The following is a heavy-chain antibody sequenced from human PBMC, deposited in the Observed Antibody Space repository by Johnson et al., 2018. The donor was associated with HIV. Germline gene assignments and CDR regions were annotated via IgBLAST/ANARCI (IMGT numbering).Heavy chain of an antibody. CDR2: ISYNGSNK. Sequence: QVQLVESGGGVVQPGKSLRLSCAASGFTFSSYGMHWVRQAPGKGLEWVAVISYNGSNKYYVDSVKGRFTVSRDNSKNTLYLQMNSLRAEDSALYFCASGVDAFDIWGQGTMVTVSS. CDR1: GFTFSSYG. V-gene: IGHV3-30*03. CDR3: ASGVDAFDI. J-gene: IGHJ3*02. D-gene: IGHD3-16*01.